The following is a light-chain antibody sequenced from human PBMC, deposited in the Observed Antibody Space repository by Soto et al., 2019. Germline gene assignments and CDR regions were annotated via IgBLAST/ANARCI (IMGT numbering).Light chain of an antibody. CDR1: QSVTSSY. V-gene: IGKV3-20*01. Sequence: EIVLTQSPGTLSLSPGERATLSCRASQSVTSSYLAWYQHRPGQAPRLLIYGASSRATGIPDRFSGSGSGTDFTLTISRLEPEDFAVYYCQQYGGSPLTFGQGTKVELK. CDR2: GAS. J-gene: IGKJ2*01. CDR3: QQYGGSPLT.